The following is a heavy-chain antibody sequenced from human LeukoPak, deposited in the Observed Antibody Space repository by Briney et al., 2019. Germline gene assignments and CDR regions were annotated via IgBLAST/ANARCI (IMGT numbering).Heavy chain of an antibody. CDR2: INNSGIT. J-gene: IGHJ4*02. CDR3: ANPARDFADSGAITW. CDR1: GGSFSYYY. Sequence: PSETLSLTCPVYGGSFSYYYWSWIRQPPGKGLEWIGEINNSGITNYNPSLKSRVTISADTSKNQFSLKLTSVTAADTAVYYCANPARDFADSGAITWWGQGTLVTVSS. D-gene: IGHD4-17*01. V-gene: IGHV4-34*01.